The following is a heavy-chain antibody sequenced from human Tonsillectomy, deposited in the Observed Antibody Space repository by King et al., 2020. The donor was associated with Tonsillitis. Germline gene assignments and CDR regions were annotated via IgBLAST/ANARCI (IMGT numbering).Heavy chain of an antibody. J-gene: IGHJ4*02. D-gene: IGHD5-18*01. CDR3: TRAYPPGPWGSYGYEPDY. V-gene: IGHV3-49*03. CDR2: IRSKAYGGTT. CDR1: GFTFGDYA. Sequence: VQLVESGGGLVQPGRSLRLSCTASGFTFGDYAMSWFRQAPGKGLEWVGFIRSKAYGGTTEYAASVKGRFTISRDDSKSIAYLQMNSLKTEDTAVYYCTRAYPPGPWGSYGYEPDYWGQGTLVTVSS.